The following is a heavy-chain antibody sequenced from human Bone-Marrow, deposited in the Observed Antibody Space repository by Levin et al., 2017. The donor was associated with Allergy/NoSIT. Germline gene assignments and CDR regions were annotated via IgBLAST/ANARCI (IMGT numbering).Heavy chain of an antibody. V-gene: IGHV4-59*01. CDR3: ARFNLALFDY. CDR2: IYYSGST. CDR1: GGSISSYY. J-gene: IGHJ4*02. Sequence: PSETLSLTCTVSGGSISSYYWSWIRQPPGKGLEWIGYIYYSGSTNYNPSLKSRVTISVDTSKNQFSLKLSSVTAADTAVYYCARFNLALFDYWGQGTLVTVSS.